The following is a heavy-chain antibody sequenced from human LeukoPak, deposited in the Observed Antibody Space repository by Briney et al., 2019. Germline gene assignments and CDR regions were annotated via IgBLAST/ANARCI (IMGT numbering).Heavy chain of an antibody. J-gene: IGHJ3*02. CDR1: GFTFSSYG. CDR2: IWYDGSNK. D-gene: IGHD1-26*01. Sequence: GGSLRLSCAASGFTFSSYGMHWVRQAPGKGLEWVAVIWYDGSNKYYADSVKGRFTISRDNSKNTLYLQMNSQRAEDTAVYYCARDGVGAAAFDIWGQGTMVTVSS. CDR3: ARDGVGAAAFDI. V-gene: IGHV3-33*01.